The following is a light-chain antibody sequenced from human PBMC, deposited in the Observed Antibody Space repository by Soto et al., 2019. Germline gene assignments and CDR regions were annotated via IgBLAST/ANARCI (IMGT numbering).Light chain of an antibody. CDR2: GAS. CDR1: QSVRSSY. V-gene: IGKV3-20*01. J-gene: IGKJ1*01. CDR3: QQYGSSPWT. Sequence: EIVLTQSPGTLSLSAGERATLSCRASQSVRSSYLAWYQQKPGQAPRLLMYGASTRATGIPDRFSGSGSGTDFTLTISRLEPEDFAVYYCQQYGSSPWTFGQGTKVEIK.